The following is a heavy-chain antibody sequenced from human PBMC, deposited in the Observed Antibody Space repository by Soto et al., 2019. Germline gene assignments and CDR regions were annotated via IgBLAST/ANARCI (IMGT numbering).Heavy chain of an antibody. J-gene: IGHJ5*02. CDR3: ERYPMPLAPAPFWFYP. D-gene: IGHD2-2*01. Sequence: ASVKVSCKASAGTFSSYAISWVRQAPGQGLEWMGGIIPIFGTANYAQKFQGRVTITADESTSTAYMERSSLRSEDTAGYCCERYPMPLAPAPFWFYPWAPGTLVTVPS. V-gene: IGHV1-69*13. CDR1: AGTFSSYA. CDR2: IIPIFGTA.